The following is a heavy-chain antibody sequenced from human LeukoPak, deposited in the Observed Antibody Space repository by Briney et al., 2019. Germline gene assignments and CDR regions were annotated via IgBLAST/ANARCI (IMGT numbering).Heavy chain of an antibody. V-gene: IGHV3-11*06. CDR3: ARDLPIYYYGMDV. J-gene: IGHJ6*04. CDR2: ISSSSSYT. D-gene: IGHD2-2*02. CDR1: GFTFSDYY. Sequence: PGGSLRLSCAASGFTFSDYYMSWIRQAPGKGLEWVSYISSSSSYTNYADSVKGRFTISRDNAKISLYLQMNSMRAEDTAVYYCARDLPIYYYGMDVWGKGTTVTVSS.